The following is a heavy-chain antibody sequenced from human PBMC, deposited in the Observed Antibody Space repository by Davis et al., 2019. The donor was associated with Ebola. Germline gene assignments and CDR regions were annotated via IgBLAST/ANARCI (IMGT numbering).Heavy chain of an antibody. V-gene: IGHV1-8*01. J-gene: IGHJ6*02. CDR3: ARKGAMDV. Sequence: AASVKVFCKASGYTFTSYDINWVRQATGQGLEWMGWMNPNSGNTGYEQKFQGRVTMTRDTSINTAYMELSSLRSEDTAVYYCARKGAMDVWGQGTTVTVSS. CDR2: MNPNSGNT. D-gene: IGHD3-16*01. CDR1: GYTFTSYD.